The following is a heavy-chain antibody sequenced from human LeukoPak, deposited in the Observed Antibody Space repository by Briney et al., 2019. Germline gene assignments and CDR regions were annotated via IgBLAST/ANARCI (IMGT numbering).Heavy chain of an antibody. CDR2: FSEESSSI. Sequence: TGGSLRLSCVASGFTFNGYAMHWVRKGPGQALEWVSGFSEESSSIVYADSVKGRFTISRDNAKNSLYLQMNSLRPEDTALYYCVKNAVGGRASYFDFWGQGTLVTVAS. V-gene: IGHV3-9*01. D-gene: IGHD3-10*01. CDR3: VKNAVGGRASYFDF. J-gene: IGHJ4*02. CDR1: GFTFNGYA.